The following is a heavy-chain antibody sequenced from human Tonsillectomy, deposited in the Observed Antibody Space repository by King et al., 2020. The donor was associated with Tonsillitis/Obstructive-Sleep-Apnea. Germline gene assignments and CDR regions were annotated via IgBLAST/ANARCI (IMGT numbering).Heavy chain of an antibody. J-gene: IGHJ4*02. CDR1: GFSFRDYA. CDR2: ISKDGSNK. Sequence: VQLVESGGGVVQPGRSLRLSCEVSGFSFRDYAMHWVRQAPGKGLEWVAVISKDGSNKNNTDSVKGRFTISRDNSKNTLYLQMNSLRGEGTAVYYCARSRYYDTNRFYRDFDYWGQGTLVTVSS. V-gene: IGHV3-30*04. CDR3: ARSRYYDTNRFYRDFDY. D-gene: IGHD3-22*01.